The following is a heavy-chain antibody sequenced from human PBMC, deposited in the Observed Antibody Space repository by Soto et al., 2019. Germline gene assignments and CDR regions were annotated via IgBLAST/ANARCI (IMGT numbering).Heavy chain of an antibody. Sequence: QITLNESGPTVLKPADTLILTCLFSVFSLTTSGVDGSCSRESPGKAPEWLAHTSWDDDRGYSASLKSSLTSTQAPATNPGVLTIASVDPADTATYYCAHRILRTVFGLVTTTAIYFDFWGQGTPVVVSS. V-gene: IGHV2-5*02. CDR2: TSWDDDR. CDR3: AHRILRTVFGLVTTTAIYFDF. D-gene: IGHD3-3*01. J-gene: IGHJ4*02. CDR1: VFSLTTSGVD.